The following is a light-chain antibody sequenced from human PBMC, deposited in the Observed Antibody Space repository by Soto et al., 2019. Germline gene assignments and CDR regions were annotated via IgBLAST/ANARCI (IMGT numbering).Light chain of an antibody. CDR1: QTVSSSY. CDR2: GAS. CDR3: QQYGSSPIT. Sequence: EIVLMQSPGTLSLSPGERATLSCRASQTVSSSYLAWYQQKPGQAPRLFIYGASSRATGIPDRVSGSGSGTDFTLTISRLEPEDFAVYYCQQYGSSPITFGQGTRLEIK. J-gene: IGKJ5*01. V-gene: IGKV3-20*01.